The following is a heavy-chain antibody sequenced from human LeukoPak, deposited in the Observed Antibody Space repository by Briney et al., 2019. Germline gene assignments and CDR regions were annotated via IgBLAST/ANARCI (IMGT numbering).Heavy chain of an antibody. D-gene: IGHD6-19*01. CDR1: GFTFTTYT. J-gene: IGHJ4*02. CDR2: INVNADST. Sequence: GGSLRLSCAASGFTFTTYTMGWVRQIPGKGLERFSAINVNADSTYYADSVKGRFTISRDNSKNTLYLQMNSLTAEDTAVYYCAKGSSGGWPYYFDYWGQGTLVTVSS. CDR3: AKGSSGGWPYYFDY. V-gene: IGHV3-23*01.